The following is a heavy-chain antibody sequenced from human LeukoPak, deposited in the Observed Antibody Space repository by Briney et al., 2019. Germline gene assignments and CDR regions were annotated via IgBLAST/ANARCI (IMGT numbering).Heavy chain of an antibody. D-gene: IGHD6-19*01. V-gene: IGHV3-30*18. Sequence: GGSLRLSCAASGFTFNSYGMHWLRQAPGKGLEWVAVISYDGSNKYYADSVKGRFTISRDNSKNTLYLQMNSLRAEDTAVYYCAKDSSGFIDYWGQGTLVTVSS. CDR2: ISYDGSNK. J-gene: IGHJ4*02. CDR3: AKDSSGFIDY. CDR1: GFTFNSYG.